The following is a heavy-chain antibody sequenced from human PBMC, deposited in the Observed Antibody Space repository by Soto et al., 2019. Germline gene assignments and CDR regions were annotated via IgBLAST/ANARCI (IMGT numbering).Heavy chain of an antibody. CDR3: PRDAIPSSNASDYSWFDP. V-gene: IGHV1-69*01. CDR2: IIPIFNSP. Sequence: QVQLVQSGAEVKKPGSSVRVSCKASGGSFNSYAISWVRQAPGQGLEWMGGIIPIFNSPKYAQKFQGRVTITAEGSASTVFMNLSSVRSDDTALYYCPRDAIPSSNASDYSWFDPWGEGTLVTVSS. D-gene: IGHD2-2*02. CDR1: GGSFNSYA. J-gene: IGHJ5*02.